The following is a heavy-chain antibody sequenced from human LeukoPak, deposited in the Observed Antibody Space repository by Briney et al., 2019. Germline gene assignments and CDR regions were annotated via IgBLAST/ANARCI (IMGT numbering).Heavy chain of an antibody. CDR1: GYTFTGYY. D-gene: IGHD2-15*01. CDR2: INPNSGGT. CDR3: ARDRPKVVAAIPRFDP. Sequence: ASVKVSCKASGYTFTGYYMHWVRQAPGQGLEWMGRINPNSGGTNYAQKFQGRVTMTRDTSISTAYMELSRLRSDDTAVYYCARDRPKVVAAIPRFDPWGQGTLVTVSS. V-gene: IGHV1-2*06. J-gene: IGHJ5*02.